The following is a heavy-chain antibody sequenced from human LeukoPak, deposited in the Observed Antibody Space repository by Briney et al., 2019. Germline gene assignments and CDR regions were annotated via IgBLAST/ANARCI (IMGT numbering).Heavy chain of an antibody. V-gene: IGHV4-34*01. J-gene: IGHJ3*02. CDR2: INHSGST. CDR3: ALHQEEGVVVVAADDAFDI. D-gene: IGHD2-15*01. CDR1: GESFSGYY. Sequence: PSETLSLTCAVYGESFSGYYWSWIRQPPGKGLEWIGEINHSGSTNYNPSLKSRVTISVDTSKNQFSLKLSSVTAADTAVYYCALHQEEGVVVVAADDAFDIWGQGTMVTVSS.